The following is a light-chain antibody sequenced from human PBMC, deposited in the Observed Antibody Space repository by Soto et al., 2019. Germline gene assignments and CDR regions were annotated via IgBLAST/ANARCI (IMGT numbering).Light chain of an antibody. CDR1: QTVRNNY. Sequence: EFVLTQSPGTLSLSPGERATLSCRASQTVRNNYLAWYQQKPGQAPRLLIYDASSRATGIPDRFSGSGSGTDFTLTINRLEPEDFAVYYCQLYGTSLFTFGAGTKVDIK. J-gene: IGKJ4*01. V-gene: IGKV3-20*01. CDR2: DAS. CDR3: QLYGTSLFT.